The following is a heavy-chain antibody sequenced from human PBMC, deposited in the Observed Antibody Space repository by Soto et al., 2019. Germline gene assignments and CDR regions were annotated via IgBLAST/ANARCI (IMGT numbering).Heavy chain of an antibody. V-gene: IGHV1-69*02. J-gene: IGHJ4*02. Sequence: QVQLVQSGTEVKIPGSSVKVSCKASGGTFSRYTISWVRQAPGQGLEWVGRIIPIFGIAKYAQQFQDRVTITADRSTGTVYMDLSSLTFEDTAVYYCTRGSPAPTYYFDSWGQGSLVIVSS. CDR2: IIPIFGIA. CDR1: GGTFSRYT. CDR3: TRGSPAPTYYFDS.